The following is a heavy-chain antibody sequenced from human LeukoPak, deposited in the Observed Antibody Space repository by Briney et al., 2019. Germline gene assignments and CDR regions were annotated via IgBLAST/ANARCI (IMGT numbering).Heavy chain of an antibody. CDR1: GYTFTSYG. CDR2: ISAYNGNT. J-gene: IGHJ6*03. CDR3: ARERIAAAGTDYMDV. D-gene: IGHD6-13*01. Sequence: ASVKVSCKASGYTFTSYGISWVRQAPGQGLEWMGWISAYNGNTNNAQKLQGRVTMTTDTSTSTAYMELRSLRSDDTAVYYCARERIAAAGTDYMDVWGKGTTVTVSS. V-gene: IGHV1-18*01.